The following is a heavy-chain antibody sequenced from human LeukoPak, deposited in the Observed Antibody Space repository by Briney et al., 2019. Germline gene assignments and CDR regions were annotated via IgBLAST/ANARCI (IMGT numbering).Heavy chain of an antibody. CDR2: IYYSGST. CDR3: ARSPGYYYYYMDV. CDR1: GGSISSYY. Sequence: TSETLSLTCTVSGGSISSYYWSWIRQPPGKGLEWIGYIYYSGSTNYNPSLKSRVTISVDTSKNQFSLKLSSVTAADTAVYYCARSPGYYYYYMDVWGKGTTVTISS. V-gene: IGHV4-59*01. J-gene: IGHJ6*03.